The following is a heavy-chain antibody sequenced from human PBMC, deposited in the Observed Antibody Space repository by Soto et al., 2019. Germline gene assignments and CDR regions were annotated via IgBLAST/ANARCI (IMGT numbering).Heavy chain of an antibody. J-gene: IGHJ4*02. CDR3: HEDGYNSHFDY. V-gene: IGHV4-34*01. Sequence: PSETLSLTCAVYGGSFSGYYWSWIRQPPGKGLEWIGEINHSGSTNYNPSPKSRVTISVDTSKNQFSLKLSSVTAADTAVYYCHEDGYNSHFDYWGQGTLVTVSS. D-gene: IGHD5-12*01. CDR2: INHSGST. CDR1: GGSFSGYY.